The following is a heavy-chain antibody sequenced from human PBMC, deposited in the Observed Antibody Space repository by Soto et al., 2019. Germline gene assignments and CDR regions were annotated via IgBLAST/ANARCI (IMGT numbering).Heavy chain of an antibody. J-gene: IGHJ4*02. Sequence: PSETLSLTCTVSGSSISSGDYYWSWIRQPPGKGLEWIGYIYYSGSTYYNPSLKSRVTISVDTSKNQFSLKLSSVTAADTAVYYRARGPNAEYSSSYFDYWGQGTLVTAPQ. D-gene: IGHD6-6*01. CDR2: IYYSGST. CDR1: GSSISSGDYY. CDR3: ARGPNAEYSSSYFDY. V-gene: IGHV4-30-4*01.